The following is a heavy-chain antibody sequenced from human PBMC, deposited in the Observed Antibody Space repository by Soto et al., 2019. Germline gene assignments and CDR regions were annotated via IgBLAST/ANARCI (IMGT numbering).Heavy chain of an antibody. V-gene: IGHV4-30-2*01. CDR3: ARDPGYYGDANWYFDL. D-gene: IGHD4-17*01. CDR2: IYHSGST. CDR1: GGSISSGGYS. Sequence: QLQLQDSGSGLVKPSQTLSLTCAVSGGSISSGGYSWSWTRQPPGKGLEWIGYIYHSGSTYYNPSLKSRVTISVDRSKNQFSLKLSSVTAADTAVYYCARDPGYYGDANWYFDLWGRGTLVTVSS. J-gene: IGHJ2*01.